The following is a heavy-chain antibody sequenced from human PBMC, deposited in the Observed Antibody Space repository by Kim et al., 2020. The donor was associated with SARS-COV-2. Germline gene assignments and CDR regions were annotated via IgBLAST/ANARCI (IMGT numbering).Heavy chain of an antibody. V-gene: IGHV4-39*07. J-gene: IGHJ5*02. Sequence: SETLSLTCIVSGGSISSSSYYWGWIRQPPGKGLEWIGSIYYSGNTYYNPSLKSRVTISVDTSKNQLSLKLKSVTAAETAVYYCARMVTTWWFDPWGQGTLVTVSS. CDR3: ARMVTTWWFDP. D-gene: IGHD2-21*02. CDR1: GGSISSSSYY. CDR2: IYYSGNT.